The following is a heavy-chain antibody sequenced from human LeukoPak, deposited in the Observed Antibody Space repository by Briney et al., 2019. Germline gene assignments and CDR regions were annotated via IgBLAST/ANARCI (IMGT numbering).Heavy chain of an antibody. Sequence: TSETLSLTCTVCGGSISSSSYYWGWIRQPPGKGLEWIGSIYYSGSTYYNPSLKSRVTMSVDTSKNQFSLMLSSVTAADTAVYFCTRDSSGYDWFYDYWGQGTLVTVSS. CDR3: TRDSSGYDWFYDY. D-gene: IGHD5-12*01. J-gene: IGHJ4*02. CDR2: IYYSGST. CDR1: GGSISSSSYY. V-gene: IGHV4-39*07.